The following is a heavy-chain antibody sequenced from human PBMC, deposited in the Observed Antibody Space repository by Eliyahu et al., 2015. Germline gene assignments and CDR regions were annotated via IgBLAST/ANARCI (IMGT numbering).Heavy chain of an antibody. Sequence: QVQLQESGPGLVKPSQTLSLTCTVSGXGGXISGLSYYWTWIRQHPGKGLEWIGYIYYTGTTFYNPSLKXRVSISVETSENQFSLTLSSVTAADTAVYYCARGAGGNPDWYFDLWGRGTLVTVSS. CDR2: IYYTGTT. D-gene: IGHD4-23*01. V-gene: IGHV4-31*03. J-gene: IGHJ2*01. CDR3: ARGAGGNPDWYFDL. CDR1: GXGGXISGLSYY.